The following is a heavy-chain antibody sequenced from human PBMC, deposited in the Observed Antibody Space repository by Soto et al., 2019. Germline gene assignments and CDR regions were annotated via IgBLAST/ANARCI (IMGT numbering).Heavy chain of an antibody. CDR2: IIPIFGTA. CDR1: GGTFSIYA. CDR3: ARAMRCGGVCDWDYYGMDV. J-gene: IGHJ6*02. D-gene: IGHD2-8*02. Sequence: ASVKVSCKASGGTFSIYAISGVVQAPLRGREWMGGIIPIFGTANYAQKFQGRVTITADESTSTAYMELSSLRSEDTAVYYCARAMRCGGVCDWDYYGMDVWGQGTTVTVSS. V-gene: IGHV1-69*13.